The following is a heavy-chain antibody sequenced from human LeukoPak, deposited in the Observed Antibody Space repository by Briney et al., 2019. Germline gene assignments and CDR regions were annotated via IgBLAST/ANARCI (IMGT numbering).Heavy chain of an antibody. CDR3: ARGPPVPGPMDV. J-gene: IGHJ6*02. V-gene: IGHV4-61*08. CDR1: GYSITGGYH. Sequence: PSETLSLTCTVSGYSITGGYHWGWIRQPPGKGLEWIGYIYYSGSTNYNPSLKSRVTISVDTSKNQFSLKLSSVTAADTAVYYCARGPPVPGPMDVWGQGTTVTVSS. CDR2: IYYSGST.